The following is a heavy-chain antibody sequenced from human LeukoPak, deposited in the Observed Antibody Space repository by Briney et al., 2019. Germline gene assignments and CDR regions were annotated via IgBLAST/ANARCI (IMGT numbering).Heavy chain of an antibody. CDR3: ARDQGDGYNASGYYFDY. CDR1: GYTFTGYY. CDR2: INPNSGGT. D-gene: IGHD5-24*01. J-gene: IGHJ4*02. V-gene: IGHV1-2*02. Sequence: ASVKVSCKASGYTFTGYYMHWVRQAPGQGLEWMGWINPNSGGTNYAQKFQGRVTMTRDTSISTAYMELSRLRSDDTAVYYCARDQGDGYNASGYYFDYWGQGTLVTVSS.